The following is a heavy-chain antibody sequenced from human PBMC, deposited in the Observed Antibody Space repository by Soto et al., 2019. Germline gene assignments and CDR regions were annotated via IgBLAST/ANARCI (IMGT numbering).Heavy chain of an antibody. Sequence: QVQLVESGGGVVQPGRSLRLSCAASGFTFSSYAMHWVRLAPGKGLEWVAVISYDGSNKYYADSVKGRFTISRDNSKNTLYLQMNSLRAEDTAVYYCARVKGKEWELYFDYWGQGTLVTVSS. J-gene: IGHJ4*02. CDR1: GFTFSSYA. CDR3: ARVKGKEWELYFDY. CDR2: ISYDGSNK. D-gene: IGHD1-26*01. V-gene: IGHV3-30-3*01.